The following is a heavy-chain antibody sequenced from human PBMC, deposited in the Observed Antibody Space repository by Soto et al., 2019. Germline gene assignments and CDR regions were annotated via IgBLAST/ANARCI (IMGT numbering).Heavy chain of an antibody. CDR1: GGSISSGAYY. CDR2: IYYSGHT. V-gene: IGHV4-31*03. D-gene: IGHD6-19*01. Sequence: SETLSLTCTVSGGSISSGAYYWSWIRQHPGKGLEWIGYIYYSGHTYYNPSLKSRVTISVDTSKNQFSLKLSSVTATDTAVYYCARLLLSGWPQYFFDYWGQGTLVTVSS. CDR3: ARLLLSGWPQYFFDY. J-gene: IGHJ4*02.